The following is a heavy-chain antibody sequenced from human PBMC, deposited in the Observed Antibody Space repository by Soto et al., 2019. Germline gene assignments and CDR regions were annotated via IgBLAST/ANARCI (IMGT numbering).Heavy chain of an antibody. V-gene: IGHV3-33*01. CDR1: GFTFSSYG. J-gene: IGHJ4*02. D-gene: IGHD3-10*01. CDR2: IWYDGSNK. Sequence: QEQLVESGGGVVQPGRSLRLSCAASGFTFSSYGMHWVRQAPGKGLEWVAVIWYDGSNKYYADSVKGRFTISRDNSKNTLYLQMNSLRAEDTAVYYCARDYGSGSYYYFDYWGQGTLVTVSS. CDR3: ARDYGSGSYYYFDY.